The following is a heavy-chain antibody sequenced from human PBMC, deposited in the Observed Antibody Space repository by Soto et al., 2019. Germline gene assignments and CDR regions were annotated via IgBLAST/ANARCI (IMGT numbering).Heavy chain of an antibody. CDR2: INSDGSST. CDR3: ARGGQEGPGLAH. J-gene: IGHJ5*02. Sequence: EVQLVESGGNLIQPGGSLRLSCAASGFTFSSYWMHWVRQAPGKGLVWVSRINSDGSSTSYVDSVKGRFTISRDNAKNTLYLQMNSLSVEDTAVYYCARGGQEGPGLAHWGQGTLVTVSS. CDR1: GFTFSSYW. V-gene: IGHV3-74*01.